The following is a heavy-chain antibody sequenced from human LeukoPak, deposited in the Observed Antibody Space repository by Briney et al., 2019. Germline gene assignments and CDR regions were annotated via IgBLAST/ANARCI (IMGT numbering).Heavy chain of an antibody. CDR3: AKDDFGAGELFDY. CDR2: ISGSGGST. Sequence: GRSLRLSCAASGFTFSSYAMHWVRQAPGKGLEWVSAISGSGGSTYYADSVKGRFTISRDNSKNTLYLQMNSLRAEDTAVYYCAKDDFGAGELFDYWGQGTLVTVSS. CDR1: GFTFSSYA. D-gene: IGHD3-10*01. J-gene: IGHJ4*02. V-gene: IGHV3-23*01.